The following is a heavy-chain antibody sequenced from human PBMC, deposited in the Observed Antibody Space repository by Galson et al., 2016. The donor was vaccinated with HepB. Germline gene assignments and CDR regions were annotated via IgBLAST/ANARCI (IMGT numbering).Heavy chain of an antibody. J-gene: IGHJ4*02. V-gene: IGHV4-61*01. CDR3: ARGFCSAGICFPTNY. CDR1: GGSVSSGSYY. D-gene: IGHD2-15*01. Sequence: SETLSLTCTVSGGSVSSGSYYWSWIRRPPGKGLEWIGYIHYSGSTNYNPSPKSRVTISGDTSKNQSSLRLRSVTAADTAVYYCARGFCSAGICFPTNYWGQGTLVSVSS. CDR2: IHYSGST.